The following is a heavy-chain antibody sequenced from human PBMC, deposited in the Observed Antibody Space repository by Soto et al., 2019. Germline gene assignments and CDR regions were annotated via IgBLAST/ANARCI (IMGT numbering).Heavy chain of an antibody. V-gene: IGHV3-23*01. D-gene: IGHD7-27*01. Sequence: EVQLLESGGGLVQPGGSLRLSCVGSGFTFSDHAITWVRQAPGKGLEWVSTLGGIGAFYADSVKGRFTISRDDSKNTGSVQMNSLRAEDTAVYHCVRDLLGSGGHFDYWGQGTLVTVSS. CDR2: LGGIGA. CDR1: GFTFSDHA. J-gene: IGHJ4*02. CDR3: VRDLLGSGGHFDY.